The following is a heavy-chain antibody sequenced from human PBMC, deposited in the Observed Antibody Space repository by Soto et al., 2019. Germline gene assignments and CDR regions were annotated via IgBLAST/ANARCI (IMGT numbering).Heavy chain of an antibody. CDR2: IYWDDDQ. CDR3: ARRRIYNGYDS. V-gene: IGHV2-5*02. Sequence: QITLKESGPTLVKPTQTLTLTCTFSGFSLSTSGVGVGWIRQPPGKALEWLAVIYWDDDQRYSPSLQNRLTITKDTSKNQVVLAMTDMDPVDTGTYYCARRRIYNGYDSWGQGTLVTVSS. D-gene: IGHD5-12*01. CDR1: GFSLSTSGVG. J-gene: IGHJ4*02.